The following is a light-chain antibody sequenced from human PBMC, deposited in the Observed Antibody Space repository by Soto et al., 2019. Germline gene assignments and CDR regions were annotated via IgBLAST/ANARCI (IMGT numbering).Light chain of an antibody. V-gene: IGKV1-5*01. J-gene: IGKJ1*01. CDR3: QQYKTYWT. CDR1: QSISSW. Sequence: DIQMTQSPSTLSASVGDRVTITCRASQSISSWLAWYQQKPGKAPKLLIYDASSLESGVPSRFSGSGSGTEFTLTISSLQPDDFATYYCQQYKTYWTFGPGTKVDIK. CDR2: DAS.